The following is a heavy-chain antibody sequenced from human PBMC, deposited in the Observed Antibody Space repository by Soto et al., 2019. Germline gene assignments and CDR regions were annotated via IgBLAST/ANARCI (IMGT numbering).Heavy chain of an antibody. Sequence: ASVKVSCKASGYTFTSYGISWVRQAPGQGLEWMGWISAYNGNTNYAQKLQGRVTMTTDTSTSTAYMELRSLRSDDTAVYYCARDPHRTSSGGSHSFDYWGQGTLVTVSS. V-gene: IGHV1-18*01. CDR1: GYTFTSYG. D-gene: IGHD2-15*01. J-gene: IGHJ4*02. CDR3: ARDPHRTSSGGSHSFDY. CDR2: ISAYNGNT.